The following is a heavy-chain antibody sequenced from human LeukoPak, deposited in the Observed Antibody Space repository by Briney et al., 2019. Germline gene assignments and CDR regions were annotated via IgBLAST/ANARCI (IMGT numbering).Heavy chain of an antibody. Sequence: SGTLSLTCAVSGGSISSYYWSWIRQPPGKGLEWIGYIYYSGSTNYNPSLKSRVTISVDTSKNQFSLKLSSVTAADTGVYYCARSNSYGPGTHYLHHWGQGTLVTVSS. V-gene: IGHV4-59*12. J-gene: IGHJ4*02. CDR2: IYYSGST. D-gene: IGHD3-10*01. CDR1: GGSISSYY. CDR3: ARSNSYGPGTHYLHH.